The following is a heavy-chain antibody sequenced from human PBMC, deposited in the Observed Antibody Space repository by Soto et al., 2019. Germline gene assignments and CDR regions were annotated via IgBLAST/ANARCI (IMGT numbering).Heavy chain of an antibody. Sequence: PSETLSLTCAVYGVSFSGYYWSWIRQPPGKGLEWIGEINHSGSTNYNPSLKSRVTISVDTSKNQFSLKLSSVTAADTAVYYCARGWGAVAGIVNWFDPWGQGTLVTVSS. CDR3: ARGWGAVAGIVNWFDP. D-gene: IGHD6-19*01. V-gene: IGHV4-34*01. J-gene: IGHJ5*02. CDR2: INHSGST. CDR1: GVSFSGYY.